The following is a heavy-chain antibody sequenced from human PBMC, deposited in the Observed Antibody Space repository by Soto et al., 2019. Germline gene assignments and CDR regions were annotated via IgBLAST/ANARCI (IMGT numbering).Heavy chain of an antibody. Sequence: ASVKVSCKASGYTFTSYGISWVRQAPGQGLEWMGWISAYNGNTDYAQKLQGRVTMTTDTSTSTAYMELRSLRSDDTAVYYRARDRVSWFGELLDLNYWGQGTLVTVSS. D-gene: IGHD3-10*01. V-gene: IGHV1-18*01. CDR2: ISAYNGNT. CDR1: GYTFTSYG. CDR3: ARDRVSWFGELLDLNY. J-gene: IGHJ4*02.